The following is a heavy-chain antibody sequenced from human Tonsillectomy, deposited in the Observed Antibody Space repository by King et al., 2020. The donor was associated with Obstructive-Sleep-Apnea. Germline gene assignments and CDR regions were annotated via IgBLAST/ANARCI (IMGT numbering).Heavy chain of an antibody. CDR1: RFTFSSYA. V-gene: IGHV3-30*04. D-gene: IGHD1-14*01. CDR2: ISYDGSEK. CDR3: ARDRGKRLRRFIFDI. Sequence: VQLVESRGGVVQPGRSLRLSCAASRFTFSSYAMHWVRQAPGRGLEWVAVISYDGSEKYHADSVKGRFTISRDNSKNTLYLQMNSLGAEDTAVYYCARDRGKRLRRFIFDIGGQGTMVTVSS. J-gene: IGHJ3*02.